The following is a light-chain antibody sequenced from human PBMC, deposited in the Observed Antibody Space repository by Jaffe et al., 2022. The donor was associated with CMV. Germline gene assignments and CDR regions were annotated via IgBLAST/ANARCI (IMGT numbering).Light chain of an antibody. CDR3: QQYYIAPPT. Sequence: DIVMTQSPDSLAVSLSERATINCKSSQSVFYSSNNKNYLAWYQQKPGQPPRLLIYWASTPESGVPDRFSGSGSGTDFTLNISSLQAEDVAVYYCQQYYIAPPTFGQGTKVEIK. V-gene: IGKV4-1*01. CDR1: QSVFYSSNNKNY. CDR2: WAS. J-gene: IGKJ1*01.